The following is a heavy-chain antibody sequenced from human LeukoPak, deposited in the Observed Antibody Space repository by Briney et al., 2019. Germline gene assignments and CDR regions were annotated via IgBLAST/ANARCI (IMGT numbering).Heavy chain of an antibody. CDR2: IIPIFGTA. CDR3: AREIRTYPHYYYYGMDV. V-gene: IGHV1-69*13. CDR1: GGTFSSYA. Sequence: SVKVSCKASGGTFSSYAISWVRQAPGQGLEWMGGIIPIFGTANYAQKFQSRVTITADESTSTAYMELSSLRSEDTAVYYCAREIRTYPHYYYYGMDVWGQGTTVTVSS. J-gene: IGHJ6*02. D-gene: IGHD1-14*01.